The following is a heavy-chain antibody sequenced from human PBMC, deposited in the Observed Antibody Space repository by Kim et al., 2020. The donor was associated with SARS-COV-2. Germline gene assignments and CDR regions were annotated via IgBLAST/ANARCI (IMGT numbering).Heavy chain of an antibody. CDR3: AKTGGGGSWPEATYYYGLDV. J-gene: IGHJ6*02. CDR1: GSSFKNFA. D-gene: IGHD2-15*01. V-gene: IGHV3-23*01. Sequence: GGSLRLSCVASGSSFKNFAMSWVRQTPGKGLEWVSGISGSGVTSDYAESVKGRFTLSRDNSNNTVFLQMHSLRTEDAAVYFCAKTGGGGSWPEATYYYGLDVWGQGTTVIVS. CDR2: ISGSGVTS.